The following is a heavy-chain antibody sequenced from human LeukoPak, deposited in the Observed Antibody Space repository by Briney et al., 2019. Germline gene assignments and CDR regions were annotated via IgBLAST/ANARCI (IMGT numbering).Heavy chain of an antibody. CDR1: GLTVSSNY. J-gene: IGHJ4*02. D-gene: IGHD3-22*01. V-gene: IGHV3-53*04. Sequence: GGSLRLSCAASGLTVSSNYMTWVRQAPGKGLEWVSVLHATGGTYYADSVKGRFAISRHISKNTVYLQMNSLRAEDTAVYYCAREGYDSSGYPRLLDYWGQGTLVTVSS. CDR2: LHATGGT. CDR3: AREGYDSSGYPRLLDY.